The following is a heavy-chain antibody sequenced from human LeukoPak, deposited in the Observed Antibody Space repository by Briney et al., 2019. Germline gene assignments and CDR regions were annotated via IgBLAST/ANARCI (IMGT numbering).Heavy chain of an antibody. J-gene: IGHJ5*02. CDR2: IYHSGST. Sequence: SETLSLTCAVSGGSISSGGYSWSWIRQPPGKGLEWIGYIYHSGSTYYNPSLKSRVTISVDTSKNQFSLSLSSVTAADTAVYYCARPLTYCSGGSCYGNWFDPWGQGTLVTVSS. D-gene: IGHD2-15*01. CDR1: GGSISSGGYS. V-gene: IGHV4-30-2*01. CDR3: ARPLTYCSGGSCYGNWFDP.